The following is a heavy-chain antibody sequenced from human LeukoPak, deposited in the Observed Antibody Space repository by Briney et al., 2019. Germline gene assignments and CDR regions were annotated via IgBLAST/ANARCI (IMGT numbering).Heavy chain of an antibody. CDR3: AKMVWVGESTDDY. CDR1: GFTFSSYG. V-gene: IGHV3-30*02. J-gene: IGHJ4*02. D-gene: IGHD3-10*01. CDR2: IHSDGSNK. Sequence: PGGSLRLSCAASGFTFSSYGMHWVRQAPGRGLEWVTFIHSDGSNKYYADSVKGRFTISRDNSKNTLYLQMSSLRAEDTAVYYCAKMVWVGESTDDYWGQGTLVTVSS.